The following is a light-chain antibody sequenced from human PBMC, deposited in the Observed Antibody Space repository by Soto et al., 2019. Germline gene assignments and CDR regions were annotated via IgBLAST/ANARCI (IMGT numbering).Light chain of an antibody. V-gene: IGLV1-51*01. CDR1: SSDTRYNF. J-gene: IGLJ2*01. CDR2: DND. CDR3: GTWSNNLSAGQV. Sequence: QSFLTQPPSVSAAPGQRVTISCSGISSDTRYNFVSWYQQLPGTAPKLLIYDNDKRPSGIPDRFSGSRSGTSATLAITGLQTGDEADYYCGTWSNNLSAGQVFGGGTKVTV.